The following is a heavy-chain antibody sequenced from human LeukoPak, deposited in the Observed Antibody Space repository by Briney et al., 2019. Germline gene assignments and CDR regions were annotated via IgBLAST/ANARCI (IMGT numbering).Heavy chain of an antibody. J-gene: IGHJ4*02. CDR1: GGTFSSYA. D-gene: IGHD3-22*01. Sequence: ASVKVSCKASGGTFSSYAISWVRQAPGQGLEWMGGIIPIFGTANYAQKFQGRVTITADESTSTAYMELSCLRSEDTAVYYCARVIEDSSGYYLDYWGQGTLVTVSS. CDR2: IIPIFGTA. CDR3: ARVIEDSSGYYLDY. V-gene: IGHV1-69*13.